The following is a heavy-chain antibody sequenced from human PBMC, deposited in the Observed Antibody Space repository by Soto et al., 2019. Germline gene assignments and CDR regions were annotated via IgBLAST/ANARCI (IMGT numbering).Heavy chain of an antibody. CDR3: ARGYCSSTSCHNYFEY. CDR1: GGSFSGYY. J-gene: IGHJ4*02. V-gene: IGHV4-34*01. D-gene: IGHD2-2*01. Sequence: QVQLQQWGAGLLKPSETLSLTCAVYGGSFSGYYWSWIRQPPGKGLEWIGEINHSGSTNYNPSLKSRVTISVDTSKNQFCLKLSSVTAADTAVYYCARGYCSSTSCHNYFEYWGQGTLVTVSS. CDR2: INHSGST.